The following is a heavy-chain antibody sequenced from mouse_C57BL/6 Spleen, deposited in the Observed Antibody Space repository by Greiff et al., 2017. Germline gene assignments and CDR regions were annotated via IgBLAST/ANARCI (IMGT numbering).Heavy chain of an antibody. D-gene: IGHD2-1*01. V-gene: IGHV6-6*01. CDR1: GFTFSDAW. J-gene: IGHJ2*01. Sequence: EVKLVESGGGLVQPGGSMKLSCAASGFTFSDAWMDWVRQSPEKGLEWVAEIRNKANNHATYYAESVKGRFTISRDDSKSSVYLQMNSLRAEDTGIYYCTRGNDYGNYLDYWGQGTTLTVSS. CDR3: TRGNDYGNYLDY. CDR2: IRNKANNHAT.